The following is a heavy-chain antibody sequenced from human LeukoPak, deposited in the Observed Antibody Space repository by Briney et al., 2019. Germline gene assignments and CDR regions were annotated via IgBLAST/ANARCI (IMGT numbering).Heavy chain of an antibody. CDR1: GGSFSGYY. V-gene: IGHV4-31*11. D-gene: IGHD3-10*01. CDR3: AREGTYYYGSGSLDY. CDR2: IYYSGST. J-gene: IGHJ4*02. Sequence: PSETLSLTCAVYGGSFSGYYWSWIRQHPGKGLGWIGYIYYSGSTYYNPSLKSRVTISVDTSKNQFSLKLSSVTAADTAVYYCAREGTYYYGSGSLDYWGQGTLVTVSS.